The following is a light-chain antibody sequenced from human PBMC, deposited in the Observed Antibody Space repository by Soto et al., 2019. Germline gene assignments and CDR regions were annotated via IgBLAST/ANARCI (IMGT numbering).Light chain of an antibody. CDR2: NNN. CDR3: AAWDDSLNGLV. CDR1: SSNIGSNT. V-gene: IGLV1-44*01. Sequence: QSVLTQPPSASGTPGQRVTISCSGSSSNIGSNTVNWYQQLPGTAPKLLIYNNNQRPSGVPDRFSGSKSGTSASLAISGLQSEDEADYYRAAWDDSLNGLVFGTGTKVTV. J-gene: IGLJ1*01.